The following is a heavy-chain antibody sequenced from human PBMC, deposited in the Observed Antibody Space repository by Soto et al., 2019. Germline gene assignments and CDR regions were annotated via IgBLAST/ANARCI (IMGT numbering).Heavy chain of an antibody. CDR2: IKQDGSEK. CDR1: GFTFSNYW. J-gene: IGHJ6*02. Sequence: EVQLVESGGGLVQPGGSLRLSCVASGFTFSNYWMNWVRQAPGKGLEWVANIKQDGSEKNYVDSVRGRFTISRDNAKSSLYLQMNSVRAEDTAVYYCAGRNAMDVWGQGTTVTVSS. CDR3: AGRNAMDV. V-gene: IGHV3-7*01.